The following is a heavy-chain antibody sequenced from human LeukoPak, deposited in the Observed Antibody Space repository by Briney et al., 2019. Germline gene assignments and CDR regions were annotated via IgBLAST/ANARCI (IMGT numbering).Heavy chain of an antibody. CDR3: ARGAVAVLGSWFDP. Sequence: ASVKVSCKASGYTFTSYGISWVRQAPGQGLEWMGWISAYNGNTNYAQKLQGRVTMTRDTSTSTVYMELSSLRSEDTAVYYCARGAVAVLGSWFDPWGQGTLVTVSS. CDR1: GYTFTSYG. D-gene: IGHD6-19*01. V-gene: IGHV1-18*01. J-gene: IGHJ5*02. CDR2: ISAYNGNT.